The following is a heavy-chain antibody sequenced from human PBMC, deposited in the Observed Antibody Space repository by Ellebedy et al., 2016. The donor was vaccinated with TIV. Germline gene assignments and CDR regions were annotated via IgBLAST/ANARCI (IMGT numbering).Heavy chain of an antibody. J-gene: IGHJ4*02. CDR1: GFTFSTFG. CDR2: ISYDGNNK. V-gene: IGHV3-30*03. D-gene: IGHD1-1*01. CDR3: ARKTDTGTSGDY. Sequence: GESLKISCAASGFTFSTFGMHWVRQAPGKGLEWVAVISYDGNNKYYADSVKGRFTVARDNAKNSLYLQMNSLRAEDTAMYYCARKTDTGTSGDYWGQGTPVTVSS.